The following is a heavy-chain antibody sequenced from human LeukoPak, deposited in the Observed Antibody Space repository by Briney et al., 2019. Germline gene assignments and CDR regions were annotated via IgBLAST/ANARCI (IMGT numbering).Heavy chain of an antibody. J-gene: IGHJ4*02. CDR1: GYTFSDYY. V-gene: IGHV1-69*06. CDR2: IIPIFGTA. CDR3: AREGYSYGYLDY. Sequence: SVKVSCKASGYTFSDYYMHWVRQAPGQGLEWMGGIIPIFGTANYAQKFQGRVTITADKSTSTAYMELSSLRSEDTAVYYCAREGYSYGYLDYWGQGTLVTVSS. D-gene: IGHD5-18*01.